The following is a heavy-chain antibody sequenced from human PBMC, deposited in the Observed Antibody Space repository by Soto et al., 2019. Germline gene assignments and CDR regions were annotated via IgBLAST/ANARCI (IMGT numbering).Heavy chain of an antibody. Sequence: QVQLQESGPGVVKPSQTLSLTCTVSGGSISSGGYYWSWIRQHPGKALEWIGYIYYSGSTYYSPSLKSRVTIAVDTSKNQFSLELRSVTAADTAVYYCARGGDDFGDPFDYWGQGTLVAVSS. D-gene: IGHD4-17*01. CDR3: ARGGDDFGDPFDY. J-gene: IGHJ4*02. CDR2: IYYSGST. CDR1: GGSISSGGYY. V-gene: IGHV4-31*03.